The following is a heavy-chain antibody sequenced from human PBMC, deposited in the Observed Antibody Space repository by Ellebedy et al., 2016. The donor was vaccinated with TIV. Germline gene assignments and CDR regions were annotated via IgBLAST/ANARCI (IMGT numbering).Heavy chain of an antibody. Sequence: AASVKVSCKASGYTFTSYGISWVRQATGQGLEWMGWMNPKSGNTGYAQKFQGRVSMTRNTSIITAYMELSSLRSEDTAVYYCATDIAGAVAAYYYHGMDVWGQGTTVTVSS. J-gene: IGHJ6*02. CDR2: MNPKSGNT. CDR1: GYTFTSYG. V-gene: IGHV1-8*02. D-gene: IGHD6-19*01. CDR3: ATDIAGAVAAYYYHGMDV.